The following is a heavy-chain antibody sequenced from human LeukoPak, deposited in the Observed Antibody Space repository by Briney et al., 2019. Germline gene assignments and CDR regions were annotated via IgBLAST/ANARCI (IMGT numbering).Heavy chain of an antibody. CDR2: ISIRSSTI. V-gene: IGHV3-48*01. CDR1: GFTFSSYS. CDR3: ARERDGYTHDAFDI. D-gene: IGHD5-24*01. Sequence: GGSLRLSCAASGFTFSSYSMAWVRQAPGKGLEWVSYISIRSSTIYYADSVKGRFTISRDNAKNSLYVQMNSLRAEDTAVYYCARERDGYTHDAFDIWGKGTMVTVSS. J-gene: IGHJ3*02.